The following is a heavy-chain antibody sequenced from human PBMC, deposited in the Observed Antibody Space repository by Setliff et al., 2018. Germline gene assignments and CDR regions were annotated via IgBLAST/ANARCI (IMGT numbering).Heavy chain of an antibody. CDR2: VYYTGST. Sequence: PSETLSLTCTVPGDSISSISYYWGWIRQSPGKGLEWIGSVYYTGSTYYNPSLKSRVTLSDDTSKNQFSLTLTSVDASDTATYYCARHHGIVGYYGSRTYHYFDPWGRGTLVTVSS. D-gene: IGHD3-10*01. CDR1: GDSISSISYY. J-gene: IGHJ5*02. V-gene: IGHV4-39*01. CDR3: ARHHGIVGYYGSRTYHYFDP.